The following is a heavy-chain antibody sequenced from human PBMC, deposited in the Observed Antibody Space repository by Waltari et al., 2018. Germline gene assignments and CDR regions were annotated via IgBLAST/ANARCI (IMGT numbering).Heavy chain of an antibody. D-gene: IGHD3-10*01. CDR3: GRFGSPGSFDS. CDR2: ISPDGSGK. CDR1: GFTFRNHW. Sequence: DVQLLESGGALVQPGGSLRLSCTASGFTFRNHWMGWVRQTPGKGLEDVATISPDGSGKKYVDSGKGRVTVSRDNAQNSFFLQMNSLRAEDTAVYYCGRFGSPGSFDSWGQGTLVTVSS. V-gene: IGHV3-7*01. J-gene: IGHJ5*02.